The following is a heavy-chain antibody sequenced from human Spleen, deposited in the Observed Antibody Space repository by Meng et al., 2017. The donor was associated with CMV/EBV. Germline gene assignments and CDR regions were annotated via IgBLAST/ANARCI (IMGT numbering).Heavy chain of an antibody. D-gene: IGHD5-18*01. V-gene: IGHV3-7*01. CDR2: INQDGGDI. CDR1: GFTFSNYW. J-gene: IGHJ4*02. Sequence: GESLKISCAVSGFTFSNYWMTWVRQAPGMGLEWVANINQDGGDIYYVDPLKGRFSISRDNAKNSLYLHMNSLRAEDTAVYYCARDLDTPMVTRFPYWGQGTLVTVSS. CDR3: ARDLDTPMVTRFPY.